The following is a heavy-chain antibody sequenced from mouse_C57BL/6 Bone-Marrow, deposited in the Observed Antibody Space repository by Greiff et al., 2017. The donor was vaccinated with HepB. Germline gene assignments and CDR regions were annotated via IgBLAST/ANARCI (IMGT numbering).Heavy chain of an antibody. J-gene: IGHJ1*03. CDR3: ARVKGYWYFDV. CDR2: INSDGGST. Sequence: DVKLVESGGGLVQPGESLKLSCESNEYEFPSHDMSWVRKTPEKRLEFVAAINSDGGSTYYPDTMERRFIISRDNTKKTLYLQMSSLRSEDTALYYCARVKGYWYFDVWGTGTTVTVSS. D-gene: IGHD2-2*01. CDR1: EYEFPSHD. V-gene: IGHV5-2*01.